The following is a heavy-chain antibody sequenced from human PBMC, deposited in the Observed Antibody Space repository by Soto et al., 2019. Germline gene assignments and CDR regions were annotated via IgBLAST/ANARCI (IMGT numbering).Heavy chain of an antibody. CDR1: GYSFSRYW. Sequence: PGESLKSSFKGSGYSFSRYWIAWVRQTPGKVLEWMGLIYPGDSDTRYSTSFQGQVTISAGKSITTAYLEWSSLKASDTAIYYCARDTLSCASIGTNYWGQGSLVTV. CDR2: IYPGDSDT. J-gene: IGHJ4*02. CDR3: ARDTLSCASIGTNY. D-gene: IGHD3-22*01. V-gene: IGHV5-51*01.